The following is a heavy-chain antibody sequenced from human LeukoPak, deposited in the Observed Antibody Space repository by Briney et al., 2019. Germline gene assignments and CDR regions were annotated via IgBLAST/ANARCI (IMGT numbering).Heavy chain of an antibody. D-gene: IGHD4-17*01. CDR1: GGSISSSSYY. V-gene: IGHV4-39*07. CDR3: AASYHDYGDYRWFDP. Sequence: SETLSLTCTVSGGSISSSSYYWGWIRQPPGKGLEWIGSIYYSGSTYYNPSLKSRVTISVDTSKNQFSLKLSSVTAADTAVYYCAASYHDYGDYRWFDPWGQGTLVTVSS. J-gene: IGHJ5*02. CDR2: IYYSGST.